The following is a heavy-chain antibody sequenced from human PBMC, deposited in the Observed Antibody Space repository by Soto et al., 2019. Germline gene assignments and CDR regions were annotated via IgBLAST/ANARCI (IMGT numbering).Heavy chain of an antibody. CDR1: GGTFSSYA. CDR3: AREGNTAMTYYYYGMDV. D-gene: IGHD5-18*01. V-gene: IGHV1-69*13. J-gene: IGHJ6*02. CDR2: IIPIFGTA. Sequence: GASVKVSCKASGGTFSSYAISWVRQAPGQGLEWMGGIIPIFGTANYAQKFQGRVTITADESTSTAYMELSSLRSEDTAVYYCAREGNTAMTYYYYGMDVWGQGTTVTVSS.